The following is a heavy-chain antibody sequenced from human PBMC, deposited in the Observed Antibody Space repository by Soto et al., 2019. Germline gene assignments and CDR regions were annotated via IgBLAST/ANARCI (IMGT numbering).Heavy chain of an antibody. D-gene: IGHD1-26*01. V-gene: IGHV1-8*01. CDR1: GYTFTIYV. CDR3: ARFPATKSKNWFDP. CDR2: MKPNSGNT. Sequence: QVQLVQSGAEVKKPGASVKVSSKASGYTFTIYVITWVRQAPGKGLEWMGWMKPNSGNTGYAQKFQGRVTMTRNTSISTAYMELSSLRSEDTAVYYCARFPATKSKNWFDPWGQGTLVTVSS. J-gene: IGHJ5*02.